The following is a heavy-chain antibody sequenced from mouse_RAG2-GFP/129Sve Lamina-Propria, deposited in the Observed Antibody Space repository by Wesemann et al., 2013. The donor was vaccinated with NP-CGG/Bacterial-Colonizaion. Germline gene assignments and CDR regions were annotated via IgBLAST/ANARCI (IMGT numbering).Heavy chain of an antibody. D-gene: IGHD2-5*01. CDR3: ARSAYYSNYVGYFDV. V-gene: IGHV1-81*01. J-gene: IGHJ1*03. CDR1: GYTFTSYG. Sequence: QVQLQQPGAELVKPGASVKLSCKASGYTFTSYGISWVKQRTGQGLEWIGEIYPRSGNTYYNEKFKGKATLTADKSSSTAYMELRSLTSEDSAVYFCARSAYYSNYVGYFDVWGTGTTVTVSS. CDR2: IYPRSGNT.